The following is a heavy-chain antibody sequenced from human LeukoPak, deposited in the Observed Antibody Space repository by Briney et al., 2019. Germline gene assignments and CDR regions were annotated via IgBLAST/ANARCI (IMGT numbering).Heavy chain of an antibody. D-gene: IGHD3-3*01. J-gene: IGHJ3*02. CDR2: INPNSGGT. V-gene: IGHV1-2*02. CDR3: AIRFLEWSYAFDI. CDR1: GYTFTGYY. Sequence: GASVKVSCKASGYTFTGYYMHWVRQAPGQGLEWMGWINPNSGGTNYAQKFQGRVTMTRDTSISTAYMELSRLRSDDTAVYYCAIRFLEWSYAFDIWGQGTMVTVSS.